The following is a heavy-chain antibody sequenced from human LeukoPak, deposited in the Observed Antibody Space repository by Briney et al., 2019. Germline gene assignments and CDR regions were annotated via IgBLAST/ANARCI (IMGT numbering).Heavy chain of an antibody. J-gene: IGHJ6*02. D-gene: IGHD2-15*01. CDR3: AKNLYCGGGSCYPSALGMDV. V-gene: IGHV3-23*01. CDR1: GFTFSSYA. CDR2: ISGSGNRT. Sequence: GGSLRLTCAASGFTFSSYAMSWVRQAPGKGLEWVSSISGSGNRTYYADSVKGRFTISRDNSKNTLFLQMNSLRAEDTAVYYCAKNLYCGGGSCYPSALGMDVWGQGTTVTVSS.